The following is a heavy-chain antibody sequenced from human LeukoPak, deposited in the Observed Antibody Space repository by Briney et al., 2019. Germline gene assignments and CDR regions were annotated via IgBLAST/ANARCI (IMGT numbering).Heavy chain of an antibody. CDR1: GFTFSGSA. V-gene: IGHV3-73*01. D-gene: IGHD3-22*01. J-gene: IGHJ4*02. Sequence: KPGGSLKLSCAASGFTFSGSAMHWVRQASGKGLEWVGRIRSRANSYATSYGASVKGRFTISRDDSKNTAYLQMNSLKTEDTAVYFCTRRYYYDSSGNFQRDYWGQGTLVTVSS. CDR2: IRSRANSYAT. CDR3: TRRYYYDSSGNFQRDY.